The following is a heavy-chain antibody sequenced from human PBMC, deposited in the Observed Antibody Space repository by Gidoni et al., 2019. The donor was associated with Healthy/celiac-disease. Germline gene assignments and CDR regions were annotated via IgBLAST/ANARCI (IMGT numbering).Heavy chain of an antibody. CDR1: GGSISSSSYY. J-gene: IGHJ4*02. CDR2: IYYSGST. Sequence: QLQLQESGPGLVKPSETLSLTCTVPGGSISSSSYYWGWIRQTPGKGLEWIVSIYYSGSTYYNPSLKIRVTISVDTSKNQFSLKLSSVTAADTAVYYCARRPLLGRSAGYFDYWGQGTLVTVSS. D-gene: IGHD7-27*01. CDR3: ARRPLLGRSAGYFDY. V-gene: IGHV4-39*01.